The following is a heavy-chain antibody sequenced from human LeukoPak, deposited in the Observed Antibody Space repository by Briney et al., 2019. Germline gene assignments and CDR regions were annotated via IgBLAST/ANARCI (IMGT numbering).Heavy chain of an antibody. CDR3: ARDLRGPYNWNYEAY. Sequence: GGSLRLSCAASGFTFSSYAMHWVRQAPGKGLEWVAVISYDGSNKYYADSVKGRFTISRDNSKNTLYLQMNSLGAEDTAVYYCARDLRGPYNWNYEAYWGQGTLVTVSS. V-gene: IGHV3-30-3*01. D-gene: IGHD1-7*01. CDR1: GFTFSSYA. CDR2: ISYDGSNK. J-gene: IGHJ4*02.